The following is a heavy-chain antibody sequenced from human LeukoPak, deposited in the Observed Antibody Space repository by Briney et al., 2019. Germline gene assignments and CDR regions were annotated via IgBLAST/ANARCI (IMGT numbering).Heavy chain of an antibody. Sequence: ASVKVSCKASGYTFTSYAMNWVRQAPGQGLEWMGWINTNTGNPTYAQGFTGRFVFSLDTSVSTAYLQISSLRAEDTAVYYCVRDAQPRKYSSSWYPWGQGTLVTVSS. D-gene: IGHD6-13*01. V-gene: IGHV7-4-1*02. J-gene: IGHJ5*02. CDR3: VRDAQPRKYSSSWYP. CDR1: GYTFTSYA. CDR2: INTNTGNP.